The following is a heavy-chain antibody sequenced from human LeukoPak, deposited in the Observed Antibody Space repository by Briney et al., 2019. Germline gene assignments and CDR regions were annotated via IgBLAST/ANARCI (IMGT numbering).Heavy chain of an antibody. J-gene: IGHJ4*02. CDR3: ARGEQWLDSYFEY. D-gene: IGHD6-19*01. CDR1: GFTFSTYP. Sequence: GGSLRLSRAASGFTFSTYPIHWVRQAPGKGLEWVAVMSYDGTNKYYADSVKGRFTISRDNSKNTLFLQMNSLRAEDTAVYYCARGEQWLDSYFEYWGQGTLVTVSS. CDR2: MSYDGTNK. V-gene: IGHV3-30-3*01.